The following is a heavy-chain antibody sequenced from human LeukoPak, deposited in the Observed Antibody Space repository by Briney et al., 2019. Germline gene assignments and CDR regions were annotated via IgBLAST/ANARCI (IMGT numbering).Heavy chain of an antibody. J-gene: IGHJ5*02. CDR1: GGSISSLY. CDR3: ARWQYTISSGWFDP. Sequence: SETLSLTCTISGGSISSLYWGWIRQPPGKGLEWIGSICYSGGTNYNPSLKSRVTISVDTSKIQFSLKLSSVTAADTAVYYCARWQYTISSGWFDPWGQGTLVTVSS. CDR2: ICYSGGT. V-gene: IGHV4-59*08. D-gene: IGHD6-6*01.